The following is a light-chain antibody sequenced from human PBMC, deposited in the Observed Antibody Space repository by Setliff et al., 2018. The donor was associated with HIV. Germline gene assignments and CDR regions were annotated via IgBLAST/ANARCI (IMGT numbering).Light chain of an antibody. CDR2: EVN. V-gene: IGLV2-18*02. Sequence: QSALAQPHSVSGSPGQSVTISCTGTSSDVGSYNRVSWYQQPPGTAPKLMIYEVNNRPSGVPDRFSGSKSGNTASLTISGLQAEDEADYYCCSYAGSSTYVFGTGTKVTVL. CDR1: SSDVGSYNR. CDR3: CSYAGSSTYV. J-gene: IGLJ1*01.